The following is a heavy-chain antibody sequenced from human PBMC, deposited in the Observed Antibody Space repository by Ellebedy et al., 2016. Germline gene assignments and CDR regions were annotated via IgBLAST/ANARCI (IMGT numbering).Heavy chain of an antibody. V-gene: IGHV3-30*03. D-gene: IGHD3-22*01. CDR3: ARVRSPDYSTNYDLDV. CDR2: ISNDGNDE. J-gene: IGHJ6*02. CDR1: GFTFSRFD. Sequence: GESLKISCAASGFTFSRFDIHWVRQAQGKGLEWVAAISNDGNDENYGASVKGRFSISRDNSKNRVYPQMSSLRVEDTAVYSCARVRSPDYSTNYDLDVWGQGTTVTVSS.